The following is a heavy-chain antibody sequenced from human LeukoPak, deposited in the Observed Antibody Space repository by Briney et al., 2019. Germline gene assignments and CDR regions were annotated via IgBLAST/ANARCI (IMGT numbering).Heavy chain of an antibody. CDR3: ARDGRRYSAHRLGWFDP. CDR2: ISAYNSNT. D-gene: IGHD5-12*01. Sequence: ASVKVSCKASGYTFTSYGISWVRQAPGQGLEWMGWISAYNSNTNYAQKLQGRVTMTTDTSTSTAYMELRSLRSDDTAVYYCARDGRRYSAHRLGWFDPWGQGTLVTVSS. CDR1: GYTFTSYG. J-gene: IGHJ5*02. V-gene: IGHV1-18*01.